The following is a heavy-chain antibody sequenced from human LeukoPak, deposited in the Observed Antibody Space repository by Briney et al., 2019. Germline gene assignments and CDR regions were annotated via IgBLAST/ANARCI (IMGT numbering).Heavy chain of an antibody. CDR3: ARVRPSSSAGTFDI. CDR2: IIPIFGTA. J-gene: IGHJ3*02. CDR1: GYTLTELS. V-gene: IGHV1-69*13. D-gene: IGHD6-13*01. Sequence: ASVKVSCKVSGYTLTELSMHWVRQAPGQGLEWMGGIIPIFGTANYAQKFQGRVTITADESTSTAYMELSSLRSEDTAVYYCARVRPSSSAGTFDIWGQGTMVTVSS.